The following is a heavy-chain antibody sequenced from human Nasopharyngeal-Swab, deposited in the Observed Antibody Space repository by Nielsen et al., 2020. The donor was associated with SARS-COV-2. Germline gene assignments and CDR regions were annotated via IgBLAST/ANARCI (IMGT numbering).Heavy chain of an antibody. V-gene: IGHV3-30*14. CDR3: ATSAARGYFQH. CDR2: ISYDGSNK. J-gene: IGHJ1*01. Sequence: GESLKISCAASGFTFSSYAMHWVRQAPGKGLEWVAVISYDGSNKYYADSVKGRFTISRDNSKNTLYLQMNSLRAEDTAVYYCATSAARGYFQHWGQGTLVTVSS. CDR1: GFTFSSYA. D-gene: IGHD6-6*01.